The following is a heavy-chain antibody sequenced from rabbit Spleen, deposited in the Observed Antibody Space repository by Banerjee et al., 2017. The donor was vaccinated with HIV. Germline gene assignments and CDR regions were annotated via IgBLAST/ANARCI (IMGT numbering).Heavy chain of an antibody. CDR3: ARDLITVIGWNFNL. Sequence: QEQLVESGGGLVQPGGSLTLSCTASGFSFSSSYYMCWVRQAPGKGLEWIACINIVTGKSVYASWAEGRFIMSRTSSTTVTLQMTSLTVADTATYFCARDLITVIGWNFNLWGPGTLVTVS. V-gene: IGHV1S45*01. CDR1: GFSFSSSYY. D-gene: IGHD1-1*01. J-gene: IGHJ4*01. CDR2: INIVTGKS.